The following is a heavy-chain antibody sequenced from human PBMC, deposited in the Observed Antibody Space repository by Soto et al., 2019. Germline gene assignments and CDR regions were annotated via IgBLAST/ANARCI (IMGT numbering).Heavy chain of an antibody. J-gene: IGHJ4*02. D-gene: IGHD1-1*01. CDR3: ARVTRWKCYQGLDV. Sequence: PGGSLRLSCAGSGFTFSSYWMSWVRQAPGKGLEWVANIKQDGSNKYYADSVRGRFTISRDNAKNSLYLQMSALRAEDTAVYYWARVTRWKCYQGLDVWGQGTLVTVSS. CDR1: GFTFSSYW. V-gene: IGHV3-7*01. CDR2: IKQDGSNK.